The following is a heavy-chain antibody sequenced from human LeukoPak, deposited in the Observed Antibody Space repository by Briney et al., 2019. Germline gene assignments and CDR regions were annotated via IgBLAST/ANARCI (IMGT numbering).Heavy chain of an antibody. CDR1: GFTFSRYW. Sequence: GGSLRPSCAASGFTFSRYWMHWVRQAPGKGLVWVSRINSDGRDISYADSVKGRFTISRDNAKNTVYLQMNSLRAEDTAVYYCARGSLGDGSLLIDYWGQGTLVTVSS. CDR3: ARGSLGDGSLLIDY. CDR2: INSDGRDI. V-gene: IGHV3-74*01. J-gene: IGHJ4*02. D-gene: IGHD1-26*01.